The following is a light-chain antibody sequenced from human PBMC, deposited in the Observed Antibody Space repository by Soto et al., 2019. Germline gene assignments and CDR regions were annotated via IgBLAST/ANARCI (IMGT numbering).Light chain of an antibody. V-gene: IGKV1-39*01. CDR2: AAS. CDR3: QQANSFPLT. CDR1: QSISSY. Sequence: DIQMTQSPHSPSAPAGDRVDLPAPASQSISSYLNWYQQKPGKAPKLLIYAASTLPSGVPSRVSGSGSGTDVTLTISSLQPEDFATYYGQQANSFPLTFGQGTRLEIK. J-gene: IGKJ5*01.